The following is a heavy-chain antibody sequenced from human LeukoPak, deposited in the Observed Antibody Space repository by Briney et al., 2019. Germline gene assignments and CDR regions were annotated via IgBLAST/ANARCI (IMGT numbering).Heavy chain of an antibody. CDR1: GGSISSGGYY. Sequence: SETLSLTCTVSGGSISSGGYYWSWIRQPPGKGLEWIGYIYHSGSTYYNPSLKSRVTISVDRSKNQFSLKLSSVTAADTAVYYCASDRGVGATSCFDYRGQGTLVTVYS. CDR3: ASDRGVGATSCFDY. D-gene: IGHD1-26*01. V-gene: IGHV4-30-2*01. CDR2: IYHSGST. J-gene: IGHJ4*02.